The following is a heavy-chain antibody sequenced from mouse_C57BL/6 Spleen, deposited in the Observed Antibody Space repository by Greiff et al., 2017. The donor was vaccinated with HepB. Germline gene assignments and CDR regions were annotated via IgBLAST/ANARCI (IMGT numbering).Heavy chain of an antibody. J-gene: IGHJ3*01. CDR1: GYTFTSYW. V-gene: IGHV1-69*01. Sequence: QVQLQQPGAELVMPGASVKLSCKASGYTFTSYWMHWVKQRPGRGLEWIGEIDPSDSYTNYNQKFKGKSTVTVDKSSSTAYMQLSSLTSEDSAVYYCASPYGSSYLFAYWGQGTLVTVSA. D-gene: IGHD1-1*01. CDR3: ASPYGSSYLFAY. CDR2: IDPSDSYT.